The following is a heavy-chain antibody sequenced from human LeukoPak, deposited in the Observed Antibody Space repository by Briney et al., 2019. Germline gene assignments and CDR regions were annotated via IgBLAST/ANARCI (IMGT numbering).Heavy chain of an antibody. CDR2: IYNRGST. Sequence: SETLSLTCTVSGASISSYYWNWIRQPAGKGLEWIGRIYNRGSTNYNPSLKSRVTMSVDTSKNQFSLKLTSVTAADTAVYYCARVDDRNYYYYFDYWGQGTLVTVSS. D-gene: IGHD3-22*01. CDR3: ARVDDRNYYYYFDY. V-gene: IGHV4-4*07. J-gene: IGHJ4*02. CDR1: GASISSYY.